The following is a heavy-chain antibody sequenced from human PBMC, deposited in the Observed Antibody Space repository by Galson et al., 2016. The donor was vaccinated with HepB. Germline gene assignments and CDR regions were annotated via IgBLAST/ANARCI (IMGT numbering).Heavy chain of an antibody. J-gene: IGHJ4*02. CDR1: GFTFSSYAM. D-gene: IGHD3-3*01. Sequence: SLRLSCAASGFTFSSYAMNWVRQAPGKGLEWIGEVYQNGNTNYKPSLKSRVTISVDKSKNQFSLRLSSVTAADTAVYYCARFWNGNYFDYWGQGTLVTVSS. V-gene: IGHV4-4*02. CDR2: VYQNGNT. CDR3: ARFWNGNYFDY.